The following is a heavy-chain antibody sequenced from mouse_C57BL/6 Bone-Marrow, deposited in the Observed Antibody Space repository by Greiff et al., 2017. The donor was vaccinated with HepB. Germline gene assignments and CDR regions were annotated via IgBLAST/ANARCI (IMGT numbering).Heavy chain of an antibody. CDR2: IDPETGGT. J-gene: IGHJ3*01. D-gene: IGHD2-14*01. CDR3: TRCRYREWFAD. CDR1: GYTFTDYE. Sequence: VQLQQSGAELVRPGASVTLSCKASGYTFTDYEMHWVKQTPVHGLEWIGAIDPETGGTAYNQKFKGKAILTADKSSSTAYMELRSLTSEDSAVYYCTRCRYREWFADWGQGTLVTVSA. V-gene: IGHV1-15*01.